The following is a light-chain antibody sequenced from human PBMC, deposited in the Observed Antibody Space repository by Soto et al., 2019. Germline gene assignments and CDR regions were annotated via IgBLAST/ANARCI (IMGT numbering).Light chain of an antibody. Sequence: DIQMTQSPSTLSASVGDRVTITCRASRSITSWLAWYQQKPGQAPKLLIYDGSNLESGVPSRFSGSGSGTELTLTINSLQPDDVATYYCHQYNTYPYTFGQGTKLEL. CDR3: HQYNTYPYT. J-gene: IGKJ2*01. CDR2: DGS. CDR1: RSITSW. V-gene: IGKV1-5*01.